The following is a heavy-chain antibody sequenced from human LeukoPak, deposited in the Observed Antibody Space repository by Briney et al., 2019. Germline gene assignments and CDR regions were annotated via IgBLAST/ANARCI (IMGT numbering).Heavy chain of an antibody. D-gene: IGHD6-6*01. CDR1: GGSISSGSYY. J-gene: IGHJ6*03. Sequence: PSETLSLTCTVSGGSISSGSYYWSWIRQPAGTGLEWIGRIYTSGSTNYNPSLKSRVTISVDTSKNQFSLKLSSVTAADTAVYYCARSPGGYRIAARPPPSPSMDVWGKGTTVTVSS. CDR2: IYTSGST. CDR3: ARSPGGYRIAARPPPSPSMDV. V-gene: IGHV4-61*02.